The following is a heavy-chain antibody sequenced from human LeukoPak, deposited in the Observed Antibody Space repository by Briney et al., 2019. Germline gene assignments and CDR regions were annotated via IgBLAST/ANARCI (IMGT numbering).Heavy chain of an antibody. D-gene: IGHD6-13*01. CDR3: ARHGVGSSWFGFDY. CDR2: MYPGDSDP. CDR1: GYIFITYW. V-gene: IGHV5-51*01. Sequence: GESLKISCKGSGYIFITYWIAWVRQMPGKGLEWMGIMYPGDSDPRYNPSFQGQVTISADKSISTAYLLWSSLKASDTAMYCCARHGVGSSWFGFDYWGQGTLVTVSS. J-gene: IGHJ4*02.